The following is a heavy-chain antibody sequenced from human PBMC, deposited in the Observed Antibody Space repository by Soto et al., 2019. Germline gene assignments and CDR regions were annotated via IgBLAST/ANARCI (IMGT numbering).Heavy chain of an antibody. Sequence: PGESLKISCKGSGYSFTNYWIAWVRQMPGKGLEWMGIIYPGDSDARYSPSFQDQVTFSADKSISTAYLQLSSLKASDTAVYYCARHLSVSRIAASLIWGQGTMGTVS. CDR1: GYSFTNYW. D-gene: IGHD6-6*01. CDR2: IYPGDSDA. CDR3: ARHLSVSRIAASLI. V-gene: IGHV5-51*01. J-gene: IGHJ3*02.